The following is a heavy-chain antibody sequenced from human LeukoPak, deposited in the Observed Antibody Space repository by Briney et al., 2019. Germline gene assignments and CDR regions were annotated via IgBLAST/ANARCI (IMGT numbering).Heavy chain of an antibody. CDR1: GYTFNSYG. CDR3: ARGFRASYYMDV. J-gene: IGHJ6*03. Sequence: ASVKVSCKTSGYTFNSYGISWVRQAPGQGLEWMGWISAYNGNTNYAHKLQGRVTMTTDTSTSTAYMELRSLRSDDTAVYYCARGFRASYYMDVWGKGTTVTVSS. CDR2: ISAYNGNT. V-gene: IGHV1-18*01.